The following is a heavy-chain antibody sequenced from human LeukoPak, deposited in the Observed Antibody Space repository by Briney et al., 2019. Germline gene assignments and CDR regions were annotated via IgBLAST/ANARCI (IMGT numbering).Heavy chain of an antibody. CDR1: GYTFTGYY. CDR3: ALPRWYQLLHDFGVHNYGMGV. D-gene: IGHD2-2*01. Sequence: GASVKVSCKASGYTFTGYYMHWVRQAPGQGLEWMGWINPNSGGTNYAQKFQGRVTMTRDTSISTAYMELSRLRSDDTAVYYCALPRWYQLLHDFGVHNYGMGVWGQGTTVTVSS. V-gene: IGHV1-2*02. CDR2: INPNSGGT. J-gene: IGHJ6*02.